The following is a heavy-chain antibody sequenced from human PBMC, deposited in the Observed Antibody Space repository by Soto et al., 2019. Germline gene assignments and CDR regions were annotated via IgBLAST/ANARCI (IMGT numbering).Heavy chain of an antibody. CDR1: GGTFSSYA. CDR3: ARSGPEMDNYYYYGMDV. J-gene: IGHJ6*02. D-gene: IGHD2-2*03. Sequence: GASVKVSCKASGGTFSSYAISWVRQAPGQGLEWMGGIIPIFGTANYAQKFQGRVTITADESTSTAYMELSSLRSEDTAVYYCARSGPEMDNYYYYGMDVWGQGTTVTVSS. V-gene: IGHV1-69*13. CDR2: IIPIFGTA.